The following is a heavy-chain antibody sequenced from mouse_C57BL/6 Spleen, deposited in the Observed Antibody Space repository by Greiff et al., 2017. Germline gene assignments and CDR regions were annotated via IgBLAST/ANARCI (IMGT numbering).Heavy chain of an antibody. V-gene: IGHV5-4*01. CDR1: GFTFSSYT. Sequence: RVESGGGLVKPGGSLKLSCAASGFTFSSYTMSWVRQTPEKRLEWVATISDGGSYTYYPDNVKGRFTISRDNAKNNLYLQMSHLKSEDTAMYYCARALYDGYYYFDYWGQGTTLTVSS. D-gene: IGHD2-3*01. CDR2: ISDGGSYT. CDR3: ARALYDGYYYFDY. J-gene: IGHJ2*01.